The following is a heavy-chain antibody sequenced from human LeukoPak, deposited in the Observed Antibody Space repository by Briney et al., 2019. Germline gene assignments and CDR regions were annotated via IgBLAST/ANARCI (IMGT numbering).Heavy chain of an antibody. CDR2: ISSSSGYI. CDR3: ARAGSGWYPHAFDI. D-gene: IGHD6-19*01. Sequence: GGSLRLSCAAPGFTFSRYSMNWVRQAPGKGLEWVSSISSSSGYIYYADSVKGRFTISRDNAKNSLYLQMNSLRAEDTAVYYCARAGSGWYPHAFDIWGQGTMVTVSS. J-gene: IGHJ3*02. V-gene: IGHV3-21*01. CDR1: GFTFSRYS.